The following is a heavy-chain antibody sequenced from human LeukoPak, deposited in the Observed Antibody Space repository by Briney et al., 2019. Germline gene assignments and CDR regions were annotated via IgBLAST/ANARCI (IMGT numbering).Heavy chain of an antibody. J-gene: IGHJ4*02. V-gene: IGHV3-30*02. CDR3: AKMYSSSSRGGYY. Sequence: GGSLRLSCAASGFTFSSYGMHWVRQPPGKGLEWVSFIRYDGSNKYYADSVNGRFTISRDNSKNTLYLQMNSLRAEDTAVYYCAKMYSSSSRGGYYWGQGTLVTVSS. D-gene: IGHD6-13*01. CDR1: GFTFSSYG. CDR2: IRYDGSNK.